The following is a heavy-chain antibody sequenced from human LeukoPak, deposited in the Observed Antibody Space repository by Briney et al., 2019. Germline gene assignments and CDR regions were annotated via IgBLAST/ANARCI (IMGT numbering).Heavy chain of an antibody. CDR2: INAGNGNT. CDR1: GYTFTSYA. CDR3: GRTGGYYRVFDY. Sequence: GASVKVSCKASGYTFTSYAMHWVRQAPGQRLEWMGWINAGNGNTKYSQKFQGRVTITRDTSASTAYMELSSMRSEDRAVYYCGRTGGYYRVFDYWGQGTLVTVSS. D-gene: IGHD3-3*01. J-gene: IGHJ4*02. V-gene: IGHV1-3*01.